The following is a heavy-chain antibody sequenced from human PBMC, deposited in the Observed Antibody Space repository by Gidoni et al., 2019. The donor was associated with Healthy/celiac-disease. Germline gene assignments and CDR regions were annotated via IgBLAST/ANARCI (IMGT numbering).Heavy chain of an antibody. D-gene: IGHD2-15*01. J-gene: IGHJ4*02. CDR2: ISSSSSYT. CDR1: GFTFSDYY. CDR3: ARQGRRYGSGGSCYSEYFDY. V-gene: IGHV3-11*06. Sequence: QVQLVESGGGLVKPGGSLRLSCAASGFTFSDYYMSWIRQAPGKGLEWVSYISSSSSYTNYADSVKGRFTISRDNAKNSLYLQMNSLRAEDTAVYYCARQGRRYGSGGSCYSEYFDYWGQGTLVTVSS.